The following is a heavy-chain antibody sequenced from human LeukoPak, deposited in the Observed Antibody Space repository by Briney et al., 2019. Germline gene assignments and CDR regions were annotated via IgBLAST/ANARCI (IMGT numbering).Heavy chain of an antibody. D-gene: IGHD5-12*01. CDR3: ARDGYSGYDSQDDY. V-gene: IGHV3-20*04. J-gene: IGHJ4*02. CDR1: GFTFDDYG. Sequence: SGVPLRLSCAASGFTFDDYGMSWVPRAPGKGLEWVSGINWSGCSTGYADSVKGPFTIATDNAKNSLYLQTNSLRAEDTALYYCARDGYSGYDSQDDYWGQGTLVTVS. CDR2: INWSGCST.